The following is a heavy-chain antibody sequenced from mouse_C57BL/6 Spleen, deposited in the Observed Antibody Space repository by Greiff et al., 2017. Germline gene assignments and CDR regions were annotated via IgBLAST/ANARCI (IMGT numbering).Heavy chain of an antibody. CDR3: ARSPFSGNPYYFDY. J-gene: IGHJ2*01. D-gene: IGHD2-10*01. Sequence: VQLQPSGAELVKPGASVKMSCKASGYTFTSYWITWVKQRPGQGLEWIGDIYPGSGSTNYNEKFKSKATLTVDTSSSTAYMQLSSLTSEDSAVYYCARSPFSGNPYYFDYWGQGTTLTVSS. CDR2: IYPGSGST. CDR1: GYTFTSYW. V-gene: IGHV1-55*01.